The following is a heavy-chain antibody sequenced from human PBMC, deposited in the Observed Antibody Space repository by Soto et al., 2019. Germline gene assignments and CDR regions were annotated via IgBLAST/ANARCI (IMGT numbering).Heavy chain of an antibody. Sequence: QVQLVESGGGVVQPGRSLRLSCAASGFTFSSYGMHWVRQAPGKGLEWVAVISYDGSNKYYADSVKGRFTISRDNSNNPLYLHMNSLGAEDAAVYYCAKVYCRGGSGSADAFDIWGHGRMVTVSS. CDR3: AKVYCRGGSGSADAFDI. V-gene: IGHV3-30*18. D-gene: IGHD2-15*01. J-gene: IGHJ3*02. CDR1: GFTFSSYG. CDR2: ISYDGSNK.